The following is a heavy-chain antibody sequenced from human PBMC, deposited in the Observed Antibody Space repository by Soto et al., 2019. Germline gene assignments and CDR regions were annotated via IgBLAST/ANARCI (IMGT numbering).Heavy chain of an antibody. CDR1: GFTFSSYS. CDR2: TYSGGTT. D-gene: IGHD1-26*01. V-gene: IGHV3-66*01. J-gene: IGHJ3*02. Sequence: GGSLRLSCAASGFTFSSYSMNWVRQAPGKGLEWVSVTYSGGTTYYADSVKGRFIISRDNSKNTLDLQMNSLRAEDTAVYYCAREFRTSGSRDAFDIWGQGTMVTVSS. CDR3: AREFRTSGSRDAFDI.